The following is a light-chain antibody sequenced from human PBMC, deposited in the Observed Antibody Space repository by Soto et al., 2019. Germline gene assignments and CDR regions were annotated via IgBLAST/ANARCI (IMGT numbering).Light chain of an antibody. Sequence: QSALTQPPSVSGTPGQRVTLSCSGGISNIGSTYVYWYQQLPGTAPKLLISTNNQRPSGVPDRFSGSKSGSSASLAISGLRSEDEADYYCAAWDDSLSVWVFGGGTKLTVL. CDR3: AAWDDSLSVWV. CDR2: TNN. J-gene: IGLJ3*02. CDR1: ISNIGSTY. V-gene: IGLV1-47*02.